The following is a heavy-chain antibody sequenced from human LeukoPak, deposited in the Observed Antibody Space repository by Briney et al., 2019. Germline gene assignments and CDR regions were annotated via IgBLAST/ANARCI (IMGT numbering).Heavy chain of an antibody. J-gene: IGHJ4*02. D-gene: IGHD4-17*01. CDR2: IYYSGST. V-gene: IGHV4-31*03. Sequence: SETLSLTCTVSGGSISSGGYSWSWIRQHPGKGLEWIGYIYYSGSTYYNPSLKSRVTISVDTSKNQFSLKLSSVTAADTAVYYCARAGTTVTPWDYWGQGTLVTVSS. CDR1: GGSISSGGYS. CDR3: ARAGTTVTPWDY.